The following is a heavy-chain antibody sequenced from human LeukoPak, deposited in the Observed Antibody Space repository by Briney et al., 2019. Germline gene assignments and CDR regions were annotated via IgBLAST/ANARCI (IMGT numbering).Heavy chain of an antibody. CDR2: IRYDGSNK. D-gene: IGHD6-13*01. CDR1: GFTFSSYG. J-gene: IGHJ4*02. V-gene: IGHV3-30*02. Sequence: PGGSLRLSCAASGFTFSSYGMHWVRQAPGKGLEWVAFIRYDGSNKYYADSVKGRFTISRDNSKNTLYLQMNSLRAEDTAVYYCAKDLGPNSSSWYYFDYWGQGTLVTVSS. CDR3: AKDLGPNSSSWYYFDY.